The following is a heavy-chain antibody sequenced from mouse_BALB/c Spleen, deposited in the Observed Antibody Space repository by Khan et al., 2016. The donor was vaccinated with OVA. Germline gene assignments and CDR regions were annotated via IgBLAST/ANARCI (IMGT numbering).Heavy chain of an antibody. J-gene: IGHJ3*01. CDR3: ARGGGDRFAY. CDR2: VNTYYGDA. Sequence: VKLMESGAELVRPGVSVKISCKGSGYTFTDFTMHWVKQSHAKSLEWIGVVNTYYGDATYNQKFKGKATMTVDKSSTTAYMELARLTSEDSAIYYCARGGGDRFAYWGQGTLVTVSA. V-gene: IGHV1S137*01. CDR1: GYTFTDFT.